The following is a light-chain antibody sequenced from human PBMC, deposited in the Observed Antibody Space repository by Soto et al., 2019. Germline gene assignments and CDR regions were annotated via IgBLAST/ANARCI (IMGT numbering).Light chain of an antibody. CDR3: QQYNNWPPYT. CDR2: GAS. CDR1: QSVRSN. J-gene: IGKJ2*01. V-gene: IGKV3-15*01. Sequence: EIVMTQFPATLSVSPGERATLSCRASQSVRSNLAWYQQKPGQAPKLLIYGASTRATGVPARFSGSGSETEFTLSISSLQSEDFAVYYCQQYNNWPPYTFGQGTKLEIK.